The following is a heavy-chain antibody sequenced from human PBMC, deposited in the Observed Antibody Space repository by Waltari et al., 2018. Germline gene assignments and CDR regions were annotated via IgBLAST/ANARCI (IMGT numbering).Heavy chain of an antibody. Sequence: EVQLVESGGGLVKPGGSLRLSCAASVFTFSSSSMNWVRQAPGKGLEWVSSISSSSSYIYYADSVKGRFTISRDNAKNSLYLQMNSLRAEDTAVYYCARDHSGSYYVDDYWGQGTLVTVSS. CDR1: VFTFSSSS. CDR3: ARDHSGSYYVDDY. J-gene: IGHJ4*02. D-gene: IGHD1-26*01. CDR2: ISSSSSYI. V-gene: IGHV3-21*01.